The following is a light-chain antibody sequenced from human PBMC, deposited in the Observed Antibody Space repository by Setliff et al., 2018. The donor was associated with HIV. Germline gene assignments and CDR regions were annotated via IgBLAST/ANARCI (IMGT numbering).Light chain of an antibody. J-gene: IGLJ1*01. CDR1: SSNIGRSP. V-gene: IGLV1-44*01. Sequence: QSVLTQPPSASGTPGQRVTVSCSGSSSNIGRSPVVNWYQQFPGTTPKLLIYSDNQRPSGVPDRFSGPKSGNTASLTISGLQAEDEADYYCCSYAGSHTFVFGTGTKVTVL. CDR2: SDN. CDR3: CSYAGSHTFV.